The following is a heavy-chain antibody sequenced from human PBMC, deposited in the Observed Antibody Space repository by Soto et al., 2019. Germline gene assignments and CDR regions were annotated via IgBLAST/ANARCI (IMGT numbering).Heavy chain of an antibody. Sequence: QVQLVESGGGVVQPGRSLRLSCAASGFPFTTYGMHWVREGPGKGLEWVAVISYDGSTKYYADSVKGRFTISRDNSKNTRYLQMNNLRPEDTALYFCVGGQYYFDYRGQGTLVTVSP. J-gene: IGHJ4*02. CDR3: VGGQYYFDY. CDR1: GFPFTTYG. CDR2: ISYDGSTK. V-gene: IGHV3-30*03. D-gene: IGHD3-10*01.